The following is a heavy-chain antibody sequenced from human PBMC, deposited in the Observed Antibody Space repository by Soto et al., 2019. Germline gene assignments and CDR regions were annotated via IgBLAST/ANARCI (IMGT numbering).Heavy chain of an antibody. D-gene: IGHD3-16*01. Sequence: GESLKISCKGSGYSFTSYWIGWVRQMPGKGLEWMGIIYPGDSDTRYSPSFQGQVTISADKSISTAYLQWSSLKASDTAMYYCARTYYDYVWGSYSVFDYWGQGTLVTVSS. CDR2: IYPGDSDT. CDR1: GYSFTSYW. J-gene: IGHJ4*02. V-gene: IGHV5-51*01. CDR3: ARTYYDYVWGSYSVFDY.